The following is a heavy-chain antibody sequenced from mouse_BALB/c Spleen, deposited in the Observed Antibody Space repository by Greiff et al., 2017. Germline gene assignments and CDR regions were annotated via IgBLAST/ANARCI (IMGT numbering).Heavy chain of an antibody. V-gene: IGHV3-8*02. CDR1: GDSITSGY. D-gene: IGHD2-14*01. CDR3: ARGGKVRGAMDY. Sequence: EVKLMESGPSLVKPSQTLSLTCSVTGDSITSGYWNWIRKFPGNKLEYMGYISYSGSTYYNPSLKSRISITRDTSKNQYYLQLNSVTTEDTATYYCARGGKVRGAMDYWGQGTSVTVSS. J-gene: IGHJ4*01. CDR2: ISYSGST.